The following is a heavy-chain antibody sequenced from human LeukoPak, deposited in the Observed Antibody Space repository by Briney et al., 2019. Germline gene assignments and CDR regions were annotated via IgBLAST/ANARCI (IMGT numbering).Heavy chain of an antibody. V-gene: IGHV4-38-2*01. D-gene: IGHD3-10*01. Sequence: XXIYHSGSTYYNPSLKSRVTISVDTSKNQFSLKLSSVTAADTAVYYCARHTMVRGVIIGPVDYWGQGTLVTVSS. CDR2: IYHSGST. CDR3: ARHTMVRGVIIGPVDY. J-gene: IGHJ4*02.